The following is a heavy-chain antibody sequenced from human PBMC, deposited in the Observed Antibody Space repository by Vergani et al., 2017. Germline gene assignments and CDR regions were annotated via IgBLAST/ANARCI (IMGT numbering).Heavy chain of an antibody. D-gene: IGHD6-19*01. CDR1: GGSISSYY. CDR3: ARGRGDSSGWYVY. J-gene: IGHJ4*02. Sequence: QVQLQESGPGLVKPSETLSLTCTVSGGSISSYYWSWIRQPPGKGLEWIGYIYYSGSTNYNPSLKSRVTISVDTSNNQFSLKLSSVSAADTAVYYCARGRGDSSGWYVYWGQGTLVTVSS. V-gene: IGHV4-59*01. CDR2: IYYSGST.